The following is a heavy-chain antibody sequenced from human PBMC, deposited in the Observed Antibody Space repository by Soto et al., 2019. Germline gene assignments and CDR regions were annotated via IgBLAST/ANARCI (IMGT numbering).Heavy chain of an antibody. D-gene: IGHD6-19*01. CDR3: ARGLGYSSGRKLSYYFDY. J-gene: IGHJ4*02. V-gene: IGHV3-21*01. CDR1: WFNFINHS. Sequence: GGSMRVPCTASWFNFINHSMNWVRQKTGKGLEWVSSISSSSSYIYYADSVKGRFTISRDNAKNSLYLQMNSLRAEDTAVYYCARGLGYSSGRKLSYYFDYWGQGTLVTVSS. CDR2: ISSSSSYI.